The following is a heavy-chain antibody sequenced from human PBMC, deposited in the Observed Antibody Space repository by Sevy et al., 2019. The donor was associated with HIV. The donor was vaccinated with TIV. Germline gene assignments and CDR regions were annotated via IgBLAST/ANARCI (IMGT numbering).Heavy chain of an antibody. CDR2: INHSGST. D-gene: IGHD3-22*01. CDR1: GGSFSGYY. J-gene: IGHJ4*02. CDR3: ASGLDSSGYYYPLDY. Sequence: SETLSLTCAVYGGSFSGYYWSWIRQPPGKGLEWIGEINHSGSTNYNPSLKSRVTISVDTSKTQFSLKLSSVTAADTAVYYCASGLDSSGYYYPLDYWGQGTLVTVSS. V-gene: IGHV4-34*01.